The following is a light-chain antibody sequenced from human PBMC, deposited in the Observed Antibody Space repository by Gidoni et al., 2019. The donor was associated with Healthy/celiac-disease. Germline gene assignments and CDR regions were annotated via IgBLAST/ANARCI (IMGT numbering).Light chain of an antibody. CDR2: AAS. V-gene: IGKV1-39*01. CDR1: QSISSY. CDR3: QQSYSTPLT. J-gene: IGKJ4*01. Sequence: DIQMTHSPSSLSASVGDGVTITCRASQSISSYLNWYQQTPGKAPKLLIYAASSLQSWVPSSFSSSGSGTDFTLTISSLQPEYFATYYCQQSYSTPLTFGGGTKVEIK.